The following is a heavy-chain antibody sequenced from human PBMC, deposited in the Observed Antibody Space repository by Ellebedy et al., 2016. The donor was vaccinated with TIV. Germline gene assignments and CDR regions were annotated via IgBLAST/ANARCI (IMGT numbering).Heavy chain of an antibody. CDR3: ARYASSSWAY. V-gene: IGHV3-48*04. J-gene: IGHJ4*02. Sequence: GESLKISCAASGFSFSSYSMNWVRQAPGKGLEWVSYISMSGNTIYYADSVKGRFTVSRDNAKHSLYLQMNSLRAEDTAVDYCARYASSSWAYWGQGTLVTVSS. D-gene: IGHD6-6*01. CDR1: GFSFSSYS. CDR2: ISMSGNTI.